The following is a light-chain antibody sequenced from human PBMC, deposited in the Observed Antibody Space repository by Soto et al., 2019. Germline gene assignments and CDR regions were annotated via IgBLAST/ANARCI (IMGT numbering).Light chain of an antibody. CDR2: DAS. V-gene: IGKV3-11*01. J-gene: IGKJ4*01. Sequence: EIVLTQSPATLSLSPGERATLSCRASQSVGSYLAWYQHKPGQAPRLLISDASNRATGIPARFRGSGSETDFTLTISSLEPEDSAVYYCQQRSNWPSLTFGGGTKVDIK. CDR3: QQRSNWPSLT. CDR1: QSVGSY.